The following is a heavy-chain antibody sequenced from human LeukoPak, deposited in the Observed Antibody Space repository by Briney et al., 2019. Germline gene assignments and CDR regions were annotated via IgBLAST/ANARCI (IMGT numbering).Heavy chain of an antibody. CDR2: ISQSGLS. V-gene: IGHV4-34*01. J-gene: IGHJ2*01. CDR3: ARKWDYDPLTGYYDWYFDL. Sequence: SETLSLTCAVHGATFSGYHWSWIRQPPGKGLEWIGEISQSGLSNFNPSLKSRVTMSLDTSKVPISLELNSVTAADTAVYFCARKWDYDPLTGYYDWYFDLWGRGTLVTVSS. CDR1: GATFSGYH. D-gene: IGHD3-9*01.